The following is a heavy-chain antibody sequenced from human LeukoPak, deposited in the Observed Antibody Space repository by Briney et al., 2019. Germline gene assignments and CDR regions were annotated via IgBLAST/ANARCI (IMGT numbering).Heavy chain of an antibody. J-gene: IGHJ4*02. CDR1: GGSISSSCCY. V-gene: IGHV4-39*07. D-gene: IGHD3-9*01. CDR3: ARSSDILTGYFDY. Sequence: SETLSLTCTVSGGSISSSCCYWVWIRQPPGKRLEWIGSVYYSGSTYYNPSLKGRVTISIDTSNNQFSLKQSSVTAADTAVYYCARSSDILTGYFDYWGQGILVTVSS. CDR2: VYYSGST.